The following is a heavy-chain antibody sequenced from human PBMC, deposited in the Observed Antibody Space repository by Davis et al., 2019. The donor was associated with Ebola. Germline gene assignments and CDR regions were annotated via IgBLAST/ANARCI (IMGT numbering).Heavy chain of an antibody. V-gene: IGHV3-30*02. D-gene: IGHD4-17*01. Sequence: GGSLRLSCAASGFTFNSCGMQWVRQAPGKGLEWVAFIRPNGTSRYYANAVKGRFTISRDDVKNILYLQMNNVRVEDTAMYFCTVTYDVWGQGTMVIVSS. CDR1: GFTFNSCG. CDR3: TVTYDV. J-gene: IGHJ3*01. CDR2: IRPNGTSR.